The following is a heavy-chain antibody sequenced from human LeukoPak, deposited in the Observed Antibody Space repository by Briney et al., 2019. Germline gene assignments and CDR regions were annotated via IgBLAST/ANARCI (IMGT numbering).Heavy chain of an antibody. CDR2: ISWNSGSI. CDR3: AKAGVEDYYYGMDV. V-gene: IGHV3-9*01. J-gene: IGHJ6*02. Sequence: GGSLRLSCAASGFTFDDYAMHWVRQAPGKGLDWVSGISWNSGSIGYADSVKGRFTISRDNAKNSLYLQMNSLRAEDTALYYCAKAGVEDYYYGMDVWGQGTTVTVSS. D-gene: IGHD2-15*01. CDR1: GFTFDDYA.